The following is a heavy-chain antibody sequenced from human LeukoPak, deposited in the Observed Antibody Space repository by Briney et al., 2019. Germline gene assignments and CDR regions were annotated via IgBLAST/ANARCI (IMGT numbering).Heavy chain of an antibody. J-gene: IGHJ4*02. Sequence: GGSLRLSCAASGFTFSTYSMKWVRQAPGKGLERVSYISGSSGTIYYADSVKGRFTISRDNVKNSLYLQMNGLRDEDKAVYYCARDQSDYYGSGSYPEGSYWGQGTLVTVSS. CDR2: ISGSSGTI. CDR3: ARDQSDYYGSGSYPEGSY. CDR1: GFTFSTYS. D-gene: IGHD3-10*01. V-gene: IGHV3-48*02.